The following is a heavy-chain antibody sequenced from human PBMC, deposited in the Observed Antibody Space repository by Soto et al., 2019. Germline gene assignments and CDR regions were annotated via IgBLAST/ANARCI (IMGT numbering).Heavy chain of an antibody. CDR2: INGDGSGT. V-gene: IGHV3-74*01. CDR1: GFTFSNYW. J-gene: IGHJ5*02. D-gene: IGHD4-17*01. CDR3: ARGGLRAYWIDP. Sequence: EVQLVESGGGLVQPGGSLRLSCAASGFTFSNYWIHWVRQVPGEGLVWLSRINGDGSGTNYEASVKGRFTISRDNAKNTVYVQMNSLRAEDTAVYYCARGGLRAYWIDPWGQGTLVTVSS.